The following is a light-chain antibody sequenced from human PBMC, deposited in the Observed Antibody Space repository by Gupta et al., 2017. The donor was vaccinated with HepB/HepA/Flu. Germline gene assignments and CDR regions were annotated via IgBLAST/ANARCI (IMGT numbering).Light chain of an antibody. CDR2: DDS. CDR1: NIGSKS. J-gene: IGLJ2*01. V-gene: IGLV3-21*03. CDR3: QVWDSSSDHPEV. Sequence: SYVLTQPPSVPVAPGKTARITCGGNNIGSKSVHWYQQKPGQAPVLVVDDDSDRPSGIPERFSGSNSENTATLTISRVEAGDMADYYCQVWDSSSDHPEVFGGGTKLTVL.